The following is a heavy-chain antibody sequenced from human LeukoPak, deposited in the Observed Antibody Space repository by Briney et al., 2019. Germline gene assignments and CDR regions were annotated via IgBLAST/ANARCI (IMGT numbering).Heavy chain of an antibody. J-gene: IGHJ4*02. CDR1: GGSISSYY. CDR3: ARVYSGYDLPGSLANYYFDY. D-gene: IGHD5-12*01. Sequence: SETLSLTCTVSGGSISSYYWSWTRQPAGKGLEWIGRFYSGGSADYNPSLKSRVTMSVDTSKNQFSLKLSSVTAADTAVYYCARVYSGYDLPGSLANYYFDYWGQGTLVTVSS. V-gene: IGHV4-4*07. CDR2: FYSGGSA.